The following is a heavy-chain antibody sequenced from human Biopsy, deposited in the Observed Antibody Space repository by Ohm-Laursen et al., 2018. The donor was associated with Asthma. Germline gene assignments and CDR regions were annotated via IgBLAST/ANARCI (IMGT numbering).Heavy chain of an antibody. D-gene: IGHD1-1*01. Sequence: RSLRLSCSASGFSFSNYAIHWVRQAPGKGLEWVGVISKDASTQDYADSVKGRFTMARDNSKNTLDLQMNSLREEDTAVYYCVRDGTDDAFDNWGQGTVVSVSS. CDR2: ISKDASTQ. CDR3: VRDGTDDAFDN. V-gene: IGHV3-30*01. J-gene: IGHJ3*02. CDR1: GFSFSNYA.